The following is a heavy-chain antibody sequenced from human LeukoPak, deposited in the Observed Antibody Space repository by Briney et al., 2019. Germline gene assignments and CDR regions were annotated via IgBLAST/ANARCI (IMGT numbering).Heavy chain of an antibody. D-gene: IGHD3-10*01. CDR2: FDPEDGET. V-gene: IGHV1-24*01. CDR3: ATDSGGPGPFSWAGWFDP. CDR1: GYTLTELS. Sequence: ASVKVSCKVSGYTLTELSMHWVRQAPGKGLEWMGGFDPEDGETIYAQKFQGRVTMTEDTSTDTAYMELSSLRSEDTAVYYCATDSGGPGPFSWAGWFDPWGQGTLVTVSS. J-gene: IGHJ5*02.